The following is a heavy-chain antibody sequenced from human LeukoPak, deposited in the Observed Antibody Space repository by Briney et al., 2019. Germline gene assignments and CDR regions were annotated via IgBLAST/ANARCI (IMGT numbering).Heavy chain of an antibody. CDR2: ISADNGNT. CDR1: GYTFTSYG. V-gene: IGHV1-18*01. Sequence: ASVKVSCKASGYTFTSYGISWVRQAPAQGVEWMGWISADNGNTHYAQKLQGRVTMTTETSTSTAYMELRSLRSDDTAVYYCARDRPHFEGFVIYYYYYGMDVWGQGTTVTVSS. J-gene: IGHJ6*02. D-gene: IGHD3-16*02. CDR3: ARDRPHFEGFVIYYYYYGMDV.